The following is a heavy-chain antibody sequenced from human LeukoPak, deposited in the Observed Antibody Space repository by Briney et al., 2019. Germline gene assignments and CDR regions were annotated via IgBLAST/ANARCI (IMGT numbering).Heavy chain of an antibody. V-gene: IGHV3-7*01. CDR1: GFTFSSYW. Sequence: GGSLRLSCAASGFTFSSYWMTWVRQAPGKGLGWVASIKQDGSGKNYVDSVKGRFTISRDNAKNSLYLQMNSLRDEDTAVYYCARTRLSSDCWGQGTLVTVSS. CDR2: IKQDGSGK. CDR3: ARTRLSSDC. J-gene: IGHJ4*02. D-gene: IGHD2/OR15-2a*01.